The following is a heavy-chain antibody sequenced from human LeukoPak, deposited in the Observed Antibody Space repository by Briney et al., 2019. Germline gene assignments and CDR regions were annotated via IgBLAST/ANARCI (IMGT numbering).Heavy chain of an antibody. CDR3: ARGRKYTSGYRVTELGSGYSDY. D-gene: IGHD5-18*01. J-gene: IGHJ4*02. V-gene: IGHV4-34*01. CDR1: GGSISSYY. Sequence: PSETLSLTCTVSGGSISSYYWSWIRQPPGKGLEWIGEINHSGSTNYNPSLKSRVTISVDTSKNQFSLKLSSVTAADTAVYYCARGRKYTSGYRVTELGSGYSDYWGEGTLVTDSS. CDR2: INHSGST.